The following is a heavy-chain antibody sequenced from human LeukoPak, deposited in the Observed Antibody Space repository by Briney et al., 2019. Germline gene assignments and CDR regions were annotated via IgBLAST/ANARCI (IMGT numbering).Heavy chain of an antibody. CDR1: GGSFSGYY. V-gene: IGHV4-34*01. CDR2: INHSGST. D-gene: IGHD5-12*01. J-gene: IGHJ6*03. Sequence: SETLSLTCAVYGGSFSGYYWSWIRQPPGKGLEWIGEINHSGSTNYNPSLKSRVTISVDTSKNQFSLKLSSVTAADTAVYYCASRRLRRSGYGSHVRYYYMDVWGKGTTVTVSS. CDR3: ASRRLRRSGYGSHVRYYYMDV.